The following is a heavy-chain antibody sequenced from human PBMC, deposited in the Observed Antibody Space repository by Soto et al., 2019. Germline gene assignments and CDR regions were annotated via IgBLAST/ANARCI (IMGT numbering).Heavy chain of an antibody. CDR2: ISCYNGKT. J-gene: IGHJ6*02. V-gene: IGHV1-18*01. D-gene: IGHD3-3*01. CDR3: ARDAPPPELRFLEWHNYDYNGMDV. CDR1: GYSLTAYG. Sequence: QVHVVQSGDEVKETGASVRVSCKTSGYSLTAYGISWVRQAPGQGLEWMGWISCYNGKTKYAQKVQGRVTMTTDTSTITAYMEVRSLRSDDTAFYYCARDAPPPELRFLEWHNYDYNGMDVWGQGTTVTVSS.